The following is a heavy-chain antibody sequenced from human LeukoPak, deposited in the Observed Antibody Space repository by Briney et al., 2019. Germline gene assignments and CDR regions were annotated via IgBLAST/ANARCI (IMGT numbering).Heavy chain of an antibody. J-gene: IGHJ4*02. V-gene: IGHV3-7*03. CDR1: GFTFGKYW. Sequence: GGSLRLSCVASGFTFGKYWMSWVSQAPGKGLEWVANIKLDGSEKNYVDSVKGRFTISRDNTKNSLYLQMNSLRAEDTAVFYCARDQYDTWSRRGNFDSWGQGTLVIVSS. D-gene: IGHD3-3*01. CDR3: ARDQYDTWSRRGNFDS. CDR2: IKLDGSEK.